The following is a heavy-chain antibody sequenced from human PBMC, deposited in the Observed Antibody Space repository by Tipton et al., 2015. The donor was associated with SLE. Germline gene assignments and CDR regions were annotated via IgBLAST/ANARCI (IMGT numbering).Heavy chain of an antibody. CDR3: AREDGRTGTTFGY. J-gene: IGHJ4*02. CDR1: GGSISSRTYY. V-gene: IGHV4-39*07. Sequence: TLSLTCTVSGGSISSRTYYWGWIRQPPGKGVEWIGTIYYSGSTYYNPSLKSRVTISVDTSKNQFSLKLSSVTAADTAVYYCAREDGRTGTTFGYWGQGTLVTVSS. D-gene: IGHD1-1*01. CDR2: IYYSGST.